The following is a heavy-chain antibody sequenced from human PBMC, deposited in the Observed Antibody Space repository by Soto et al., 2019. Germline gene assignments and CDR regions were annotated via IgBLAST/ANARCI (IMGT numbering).Heavy chain of an antibody. CDR2: ITAGNGNT. J-gene: IGHJ5*02. Sequence: QVQLVQSGAEVKKPGASVKVSCKASGYTFTSYAMHWVRQAPGQRLEWMGWITAGNGNTKYSQKFKGRVIITRDTSASTAYMELSSLRSEDTAVYYCARGAAAGVRGGTNWFDPWGQGTLVTVSS. CDR3: ARGAAAGVRGGTNWFDP. D-gene: IGHD6-13*01. V-gene: IGHV1-3*01. CDR1: GYTFTSYA.